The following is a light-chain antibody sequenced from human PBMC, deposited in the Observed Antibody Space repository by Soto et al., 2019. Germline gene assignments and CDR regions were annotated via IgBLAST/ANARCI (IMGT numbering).Light chain of an antibody. CDR3: TSFTTSSTYV. CDR2: EVS. V-gene: IGLV2-14*01. J-gene: IGLJ1*01. Sequence: QSALTQPASVSGSPGQSITISCAGTSSDVGGYNFVSWYQQHPGKAPKLMIFEVSNRPSGISNRFSGSKSGNTASLTISGLRADDEAYYYCTSFTTSSTYVVGAGTKLTVL. CDR1: SSDVGGYNF.